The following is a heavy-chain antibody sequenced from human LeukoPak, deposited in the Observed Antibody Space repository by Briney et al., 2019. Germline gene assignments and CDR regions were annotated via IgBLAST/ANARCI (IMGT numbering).Heavy chain of an antibody. J-gene: IGHJ4*02. CDR3: ARYDPDYGGNSAFDY. CDR2: ISAYNGNT. CDR1: GYTFTSYG. V-gene: IGHV1-18*01. D-gene: IGHD4-23*01. Sequence: GASVKVSCKASGYTFTSYGISWVRQAPGQGLEWMGWISAYNGNTNYAQKLHGRVTMTTDTSTSTAYMELRSLRSDDTAVYYCARYDPDYGGNSAFDYWGQGTLVTVSS.